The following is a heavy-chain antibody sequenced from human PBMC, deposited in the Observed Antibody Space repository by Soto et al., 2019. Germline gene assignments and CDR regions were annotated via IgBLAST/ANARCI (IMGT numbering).Heavy chain of an antibody. D-gene: IGHD5-18*01. V-gene: IGHV1-69*13. CDR3: AKGYSYGNFDD. CDR2: ITPIFGTA. CDR1: GGTFSSYA. J-gene: IGHJ4*02. Sequence: SVKVSCKASGGTFSSYAISWVRQAPGQGLEWMGGITPIFGTANYAQKFQGRVTITADESTSTAYMELSSLRSEDTAVYYCAKGYSYGNFDDWGQGTLVTVSS.